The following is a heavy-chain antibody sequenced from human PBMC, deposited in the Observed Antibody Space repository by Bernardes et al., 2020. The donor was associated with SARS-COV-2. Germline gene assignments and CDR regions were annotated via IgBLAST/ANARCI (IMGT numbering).Heavy chain of an antibody. J-gene: IGHJ5*02. CDR2: ISGSGGST. D-gene: IGHD2-8*01. Sequence: GGSLRLSCAASGFTFSSYAMSWVRQAPGKGLEWVSAISGSGGSTYYADSVKGRFTISRDNSKNTLYLQMNSLRAEDTAMYYCARDLGYCTNGVCSPWGQGTLVTVSS. V-gene: IGHV3-23*01. CDR3: ARDLGYCTNGVCSP. CDR1: GFTFSSYA.